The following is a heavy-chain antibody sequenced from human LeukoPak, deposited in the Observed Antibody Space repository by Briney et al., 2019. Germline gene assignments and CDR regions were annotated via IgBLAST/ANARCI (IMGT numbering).Heavy chain of an antibody. CDR2: INSDGITT. CDR1: GFTFSSYW. V-gene: IGHV3-74*01. J-gene: IGHJ4*02. D-gene: IGHD6-19*01. Sequence: GGCLRLSCAASGFTFSSYWMHWVPHAPGKGRMWVSRINSDGITTSYADSVKGGFTISRDNAKNTLYLQMNRLRAEDTAVYYCARDMVAGGPDYWGQGTLVTVSS. CDR3: ARDMVAGGPDY.